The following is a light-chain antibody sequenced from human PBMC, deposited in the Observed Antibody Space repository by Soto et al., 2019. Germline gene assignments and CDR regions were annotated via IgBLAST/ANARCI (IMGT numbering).Light chain of an antibody. CDR1: ESVVSSY. CDR2: DAS. Sequence: EIVLTQSPGTLSLSPGERATLSCRATESVVSSYLAWYQLKPGQAPRLLIYDASSRATGIPDRFSGSGSGTDFTRTISRLEPEDFAVYYCQQYGSIPWTFGQGTKVEIK. V-gene: IGKV3-20*01. J-gene: IGKJ1*01. CDR3: QQYGSIPWT.